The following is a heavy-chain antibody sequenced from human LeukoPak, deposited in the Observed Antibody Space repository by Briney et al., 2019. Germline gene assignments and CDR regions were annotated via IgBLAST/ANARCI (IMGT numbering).Heavy chain of an antibody. V-gene: IGHV3-33*01. CDR2: IWYDGSNK. CDR1: GFTFSSYG. J-gene: IGHJ3*02. Sequence: GGSLRLSCAASGFTFSSYGMHWVRQAPGKGLEWVAVIWYDGSNKYYADSVKGRFTISGDNSKNTLYLQMNSLRAEDTAVYYCARERGSGRSPNDAFDIWGQGTMVTVSS. D-gene: IGHD1-26*01. CDR3: ARERGSGRSPNDAFDI.